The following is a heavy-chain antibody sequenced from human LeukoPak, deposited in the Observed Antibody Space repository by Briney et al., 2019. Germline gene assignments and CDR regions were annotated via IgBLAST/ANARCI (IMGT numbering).Heavy chain of an antibody. CDR1: GFTFSNYA. V-gene: IGHV3-21*01. CDR2: ISTHGNYI. D-gene: IGHD3-22*01. J-gene: IGHJ4*02. Sequence: GGSLRLSCAASGFTFSNYAMNWVRQAPGKGLEWVSYISTHGNYIYYADSLKGRFTISRDNAENSLFLQMNSLRAEDTAVYYCARGSYDSSGQFDYWGQGTLVTVSS. CDR3: ARGSYDSSGQFDY.